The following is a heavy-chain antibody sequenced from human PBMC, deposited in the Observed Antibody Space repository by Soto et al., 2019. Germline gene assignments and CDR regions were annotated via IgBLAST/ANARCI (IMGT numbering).Heavy chain of an antibody. CDR2: IYSIGSS. CDR3: RRSSRYSTDV. J-gene: IGHJ6*02. Sequence: QLQLQESGPGLVKPSETLSLTCTVSGGSIRSSSYWGWIRQPPGKGLEWIGSIYSIGSSYYNPSLKGRVTISADTSKNQFSLNLISVTAADTAVYYCRRSSRYSTDVWGQGTTVTVSS. CDR1: GGSIRSSSY. D-gene: IGHD2-2*01. V-gene: IGHV4-39*01.